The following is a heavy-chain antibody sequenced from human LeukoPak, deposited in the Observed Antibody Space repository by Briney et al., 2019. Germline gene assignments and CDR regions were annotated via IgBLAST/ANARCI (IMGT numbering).Heavy chain of an antibody. CDR2: ISYDGSNK. V-gene: IGHV3-30*18. J-gene: IGHJ6*03. D-gene: IGHD1-26*01. Sequence: GGSLRLSCAASGFTFSSYGMHWVRQAPGKGLEWVAVISYDGSNKYYADSVKGRFTISRDNSKNTLYLQMTSLRAEDTAVYYCAKPLYSGSYHIYYYYYMDVWGKGTTVTVSS. CDR3: AKPLYSGSYHIYYYYYMDV. CDR1: GFTFSSYG.